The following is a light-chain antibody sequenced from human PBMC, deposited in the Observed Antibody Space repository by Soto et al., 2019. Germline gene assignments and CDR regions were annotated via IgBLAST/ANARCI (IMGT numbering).Light chain of an antibody. Sequence: DVVMTQSPLSLSVTLGQPASISCSSTQSLEYSDGRTFLNWFRQRPGQSPRRLLYKVSNRDTGVPDRFSGSGSGTNFTLKISRVEAEDVGVYFCMQGRYWATFGQGTKLEIK. CDR1: QSLEYSDGRTF. J-gene: IGKJ2*01. V-gene: IGKV2-30*01. CDR2: KVS. CDR3: MQGRYWAT.